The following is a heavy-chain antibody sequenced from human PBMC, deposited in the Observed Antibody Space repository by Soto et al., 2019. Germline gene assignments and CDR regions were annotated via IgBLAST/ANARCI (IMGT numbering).Heavy chain of an antibody. V-gene: IGHV6-1*01. CDR3: ARERHTVTYSGDYYYMDV. J-gene: IGHJ6*03. Sequence: SQTLSLTCAISGDSVSSNSAAWNWIRQSPSRGLEWLGRTYYRSKWYNDYAVSVKSRITINPDTSKNQFSLQLNSVTPEDTAVYYCARERHTVTYSGDYYYMDVWGKGTTVTVSS. D-gene: IGHD4-4*01. CDR2: TYYRSKWYN. CDR1: GDSVSSNSAA.